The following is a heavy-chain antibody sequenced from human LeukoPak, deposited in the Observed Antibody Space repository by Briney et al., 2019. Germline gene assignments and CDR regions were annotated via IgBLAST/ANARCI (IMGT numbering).Heavy chain of an antibody. J-gene: IGHJ4*02. D-gene: IGHD3-22*01. CDR3: ARRYDSSGYYRRLPSNFDY. Sequence: SETLSLTCTVSGGSISSYYWSWIRQPPGKGLEWIGSIYYSGSTYYNPSLKSRVTISVDTSKNQFSLRLSSVTAADTAVYYCARRYDSSGYYRRLPSNFDYWGQGTLVTVSS. V-gene: IGHV4-59*04. CDR2: IYYSGST. CDR1: GGSISSYY.